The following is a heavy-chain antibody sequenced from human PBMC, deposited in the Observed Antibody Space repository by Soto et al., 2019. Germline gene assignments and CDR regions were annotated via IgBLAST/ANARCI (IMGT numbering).Heavy chain of an antibody. CDR3: ARISGSYSLGDY. D-gene: IGHD1-26*01. Sequence: SETLSLTCAVYGGSFSGYYWSWIRQPPGKGLEWIGEINHSGSTNYNPSLKSRVTISVDTSKNQFSLKLSSVTAADTAVYYCARISGSYSLGDYWGQGTLVTVSS. V-gene: IGHV4-34*01. J-gene: IGHJ4*02. CDR2: INHSGST. CDR1: GGSFSGYY.